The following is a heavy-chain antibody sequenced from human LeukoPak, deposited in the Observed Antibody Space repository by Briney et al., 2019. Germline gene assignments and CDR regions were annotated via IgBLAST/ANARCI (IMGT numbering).Heavy chain of an antibody. V-gene: IGHV3-53*01. D-gene: IGHD3-10*01. CDR3: ARERITMVRGVIINWFDP. CDR1: GFTFINAW. Sequence: GGSLRLSCAASGFTFINAWMNWVRQAPGKGLEWVSVIYSGGSTYYADSVKGRFTISRDNSKNTLYLQMNSLRAEDTAVYYCARERITMVRGVIINWFDPWGQGTLVTVSS. CDR2: IYSGGST. J-gene: IGHJ5*02.